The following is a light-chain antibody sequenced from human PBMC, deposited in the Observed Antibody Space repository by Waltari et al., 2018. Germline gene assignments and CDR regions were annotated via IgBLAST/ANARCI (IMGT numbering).Light chain of an antibody. CDR2: GNN. J-gene: IGLJ3*02. V-gene: IGLV1-40*01. CDR1: RTNIGAGYD. CDR3: QSYDSSLGVVL. Sequence: QSVLTQPPSVSGAPGQRVPISCTGSRTNIGAGYDVPWYQQLPGIAPKLLIFGNNNRPSGVPERFSGSKSDASASLAISGLQAEDEADYYCQSYDSSLGVVLFGGGTKLTVL.